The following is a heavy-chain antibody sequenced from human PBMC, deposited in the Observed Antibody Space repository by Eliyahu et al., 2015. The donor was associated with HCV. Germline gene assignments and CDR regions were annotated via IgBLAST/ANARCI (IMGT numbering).Heavy chain of an antibody. J-gene: IGHJ4*02. Sequence: VQLLESGGGLVQPGGSLRLSCXASGFTFNSNALAWLRQAPGKGLXWVSAITAGGEGTHYADSVKGRFSISRDNSRNTMYLQMNALRPEDTAVYYCAKDRPVSGWFFESWGQGTLVTVSS. CDR3: AKDRPVSGWFFES. CDR1: GFTFNSNA. V-gene: IGHV3-23*01. CDR2: ITAGGEGT. D-gene: IGHD6-13*01.